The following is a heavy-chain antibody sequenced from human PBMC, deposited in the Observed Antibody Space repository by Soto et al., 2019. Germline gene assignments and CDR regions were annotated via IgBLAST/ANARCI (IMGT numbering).Heavy chain of an antibody. D-gene: IGHD3-16*02. CDR3: ATNVIPGAY. CDR1: GYTFTSYG. CDR2: ISAYNGNT. J-gene: IGHJ4*02. Sequence: ASLKLSCKSSGYTFTSYGMSWGRQAPGQGLEWMGWISAYNGNTNYAQKLRGRVTMTTDASTSTAYMELRSLRSDDTAVYYCATNVIPGAYWGQGNLVTVSS. V-gene: IGHV1-18*04.